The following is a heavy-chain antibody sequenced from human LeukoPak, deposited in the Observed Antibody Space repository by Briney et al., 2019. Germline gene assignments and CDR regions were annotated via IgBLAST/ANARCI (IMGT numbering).Heavy chain of an antibody. V-gene: IGHV3-7*01. Sequence: PGGSLRLSCAASGFTFSGNWMSWVRQAPGKGLEWLANIDEDGSGKYYMDSVKGRFTISRDNARNSLYLQINSLRADDTAVHYCARDAKYYHDSSGYHWGQGTLVTVSS. CDR3: ARDAKYYHDSSGYH. D-gene: IGHD3-22*01. CDR2: IDEDGSGK. CDR1: GFTFSGNW. J-gene: IGHJ4*02.